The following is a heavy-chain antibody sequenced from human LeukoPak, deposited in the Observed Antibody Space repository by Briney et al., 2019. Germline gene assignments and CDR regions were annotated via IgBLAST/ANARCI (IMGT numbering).Heavy chain of an antibody. CDR1: GYTFTSYG. V-gene: IGHV1-18*01. Sequence: ASVKVSCKASGYTFTSYGISWVRQAPGQGLEWMGWISAYNGNTNYGQKLQGRVTMTTDTSTSTAYMELRSLRSDDTAVYYCARDYLVRGVLAYFDYWGQGTLVTVSS. CDR2: ISAYNGNT. CDR3: ARDYLVRGVLAYFDY. D-gene: IGHD3-10*01. J-gene: IGHJ4*02.